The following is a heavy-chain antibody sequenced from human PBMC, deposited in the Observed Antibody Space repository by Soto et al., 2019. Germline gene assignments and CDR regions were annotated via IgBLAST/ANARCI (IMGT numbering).Heavy chain of an antibody. D-gene: IGHD2-2*01. CDR3: ARVTIDCSSTSCYLFDY. Sequence: ASVKVSCKASGYTFTGYYMHWVRQAPGQGLEWMGWINPNSGGTNYAQKFQGWVTMTRDTSISTAYMELSRLRSDDTAVYYCARVTIDCSSTSCYLFDYWGQGTLVTVSS. CDR2: INPNSGGT. V-gene: IGHV1-2*04. J-gene: IGHJ4*02. CDR1: GYTFTGYY.